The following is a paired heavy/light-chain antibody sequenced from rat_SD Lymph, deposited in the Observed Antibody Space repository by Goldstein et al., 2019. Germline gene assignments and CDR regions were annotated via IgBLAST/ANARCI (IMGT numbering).Heavy chain of an antibody. CDR2: IYYDSSNK. D-gene: IGHD1-6*01. CDR3: AKGDVYYGLLTDYYVMDA. CDR1: GFTFSSYG. Sequence: EVQLVESGGGLVKPGSSLKLSCVASGFTFSSYGMHWIRQAPKKGLEWIALIYYDSSNKYYADSVKGRFTISRDNSKNTLYLEMNSLRSEDTAMYYCAKGDVYYGLLTDYYVMDAWGQGASVTVSS. V-gene: IGHV5-54*01. J-gene: IGHJ4*01.
Light chain of an antibody. Sequence: DIQLTQSPSTLPASLGERVTISCRASQSISNSLNWYQQKPDGTVKRLIYSTSTLESGVPSRFSGSGSGTDYSLSISSLESEDFAMYYCLQYATYPYTFGAGTKLELK. V-gene: IGKV10S12*01. CDR1: QSISNS. CDR3: LQYATYPYT. CDR2: STS. J-gene: IGKJ2-3*01.